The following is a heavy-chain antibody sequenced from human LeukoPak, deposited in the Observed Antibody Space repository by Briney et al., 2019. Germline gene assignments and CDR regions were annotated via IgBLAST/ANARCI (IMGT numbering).Heavy chain of an antibody. CDR3: ARASVAEFDY. CDR2: IYYSGST. J-gene: IGHJ4*02. V-gene: IGHV4-59*01. CDR1: GGSISSYY. D-gene: IGHD3-10*01. Sequence: AETLSLTCTVSGGSISSYYWSWIRQPPGKGLEWIGYIYYSGSTNYNPSLKSRVTISVDTSKNQFSLKLSSVTAADTAVYYCARASVAEFDYWGQGTLVTVSS.